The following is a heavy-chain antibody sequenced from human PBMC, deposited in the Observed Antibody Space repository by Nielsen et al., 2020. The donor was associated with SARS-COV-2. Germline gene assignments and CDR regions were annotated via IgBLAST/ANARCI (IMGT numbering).Heavy chain of an antibody. D-gene: IGHD2-2*01. J-gene: IGHJ5*02. Sequence: SVKVSCEASGGTFSSYAISWVRQAPGQGLEWMGGIIPIFGTANYAQKFQGRVTITADESTSTAYMELSSLRSEDTAVYYCARDLCSSTSCNNWFDPWGQGTLVTVSS. CDR1: GGTFSSYA. CDR3: ARDLCSSTSCNNWFDP. V-gene: IGHV1-69*13. CDR2: IIPIFGTA.